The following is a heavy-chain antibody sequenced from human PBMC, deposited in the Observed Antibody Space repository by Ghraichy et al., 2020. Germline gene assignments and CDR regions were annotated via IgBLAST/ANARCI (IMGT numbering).Heavy chain of an antibody. J-gene: IGHJ6*02. CDR3: ARDDPYDFWSGYLLNYYYGMDV. V-gene: IGHV3-74*01. CDR1: GFTFSTYW. Sequence: GGSLRLSCAASGFTFSTYWMHWVRQAPGKGLVWVSRSNSDGSSTSYADSVKGRFTISRDNAKNTLDLQMDSLRVEDTGVYYCARDDPYDFWSGYLLNYYYGMDVWGQGTTVTVSS. D-gene: IGHD3-3*01. CDR2: SNSDGSST.